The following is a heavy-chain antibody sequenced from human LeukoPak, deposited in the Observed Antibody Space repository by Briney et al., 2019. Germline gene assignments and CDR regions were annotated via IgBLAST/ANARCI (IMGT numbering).Heavy chain of an antibody. CDR2: FYPGDSDT. J-gene: IGHJ3*02. D-gene: IGHD6-6*01. V-gene: IGHV5-51*01. CDR3: ARQFTWGSSSWGYRFDI. CDR1: GYSFTSYW. Sequence: GESLKISCKASGYSFTSYWIGWLRQMPGKGLEWILIFYPGDSDTRYSPSLQGQVTISADKSISTAYLQCSSLKASDAAMYYCARQFTWGSSSWGYRFDIWGQGTMVTDSP.